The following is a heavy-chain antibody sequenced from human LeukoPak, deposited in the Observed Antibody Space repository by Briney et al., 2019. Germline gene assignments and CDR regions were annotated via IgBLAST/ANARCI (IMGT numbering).Heavy chain of an antibody. CDR3: AKGGCSSTSCYGEVYYYYMDV. D-gene: IGHD2-2*01. CDR1: GFTFSSYG. J-gene: IGHJ6*03. Sequence: GGSLRLSCAASGFTFSSYGMHWVRQAPGKGLEWVAVIWYDGSNKYYADSVKGRFTISRDNSKNTLYLQMNSPRAEDTAVYYCAKGGCSSTSCYGEVYYYYMDVWGKGTTVTVSS. CDR2: IWYDGSNK. V-gene: IGHV3-33*06.